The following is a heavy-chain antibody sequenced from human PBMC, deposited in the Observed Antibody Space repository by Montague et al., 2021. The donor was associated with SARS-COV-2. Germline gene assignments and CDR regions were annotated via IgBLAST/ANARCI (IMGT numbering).Heavy chain of an antibody. V-gene: IGHV4-31*03. CDR3: ASFMIQAVPNY. J-gene: IGHJ4*02. CDR1: GASISSGGYY. D-gene: IGHD3-16*01. CDR2: IFHSGTT. Sequence: TLSLTCTVSGASISSGGYYWSWIRQHPGKGLEWIGYIFHSGTTYYGPSLGSRVTMSVDTSANQFSLKLASVTAADTAVDYCASFMIQAVPNYWGQGTLVTVSS.